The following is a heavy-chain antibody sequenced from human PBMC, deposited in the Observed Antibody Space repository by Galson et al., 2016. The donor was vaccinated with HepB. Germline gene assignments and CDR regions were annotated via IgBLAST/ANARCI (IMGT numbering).Heavy chain of an antibody. J-gene: IGHJ6*02. D-gene: IGHD1-26*01. CDR1: GFTVRSNY. Sequence: SLRLSCAASGFTVRSNYMHWVRQAPGKGLEWVSVIHSGGATYYAGSVVGRFSISRDNSKNTMDLHMSGLRAEDTAVYYCARSLGSTTNYGLDVWGQGTAGSDS. V-gene: IGHV3-53*01. CDR2: IHSGGAT. CDR3: ARSLGSTTNYGLDV.